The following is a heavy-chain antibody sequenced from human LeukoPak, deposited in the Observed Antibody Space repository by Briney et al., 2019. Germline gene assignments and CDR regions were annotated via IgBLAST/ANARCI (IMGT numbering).Heavy chain of an antibody. Sequence: GGSLRPSCAASGFTFSSYWMSWVRQAPGKGLEWVANIKQDGSEKYYVDSVKGRFTISRDNAKNSLYLQMNSLRAEDTAVYYCARDSQITMVRGVIITSLIPNWFDPWGQGTLVTVSS. CDR1: GFTFSSYW. CDR2: IKQDGSEK. J-gene: IGHJ5*02. V-gene: IGHV3-7*01. CDR3: ARDSQITMVRGVIITSLIPNWFDP. D-gene: IGHD3-10*01.